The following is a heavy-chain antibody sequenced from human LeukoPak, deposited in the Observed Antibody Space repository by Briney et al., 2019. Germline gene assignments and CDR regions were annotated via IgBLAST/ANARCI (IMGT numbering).Heavy chain of an antibody. D-gene: IGHD4-11*01. Sequence: SETLSLTCTVSGGSISSYYWSWIRQPPGKGLEWIGYIYYSGSTYYNPSLKSRVTISVDTSKNQFSLKLSSVTAADTAVYYCARSKGKEGPPPARIDYWGQGTLVTVSS. V-gene: IGHV4-59*04. CDR1: GGSISSYY. CDR2: IYYSGST. J-gene: IGHJ4*02. CDR3: ARSKGKEGPPPARIDY.